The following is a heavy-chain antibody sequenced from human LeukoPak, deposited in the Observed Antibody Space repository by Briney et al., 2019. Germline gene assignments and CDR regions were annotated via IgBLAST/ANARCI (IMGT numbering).Heavy chain of an antibody. Sequence: GGSLRLSCAASGFTFGSYWMSWVRQAPGKGLEWVANIKQDGSEKYYVDSVKGRFTISRDNAKNSLYLQMNSLRAEDTAVYYCARHRGSYYTFGYWGQGTLVTVSS. CDR3: ARHRGSYYTFGY. CDR2: IKQDGSEK. J-gene: IGHJ4*02. D-gene: IGHD1-26*01. V-gene: IGHV3-7*01. CDR1: GFTFGSYW.